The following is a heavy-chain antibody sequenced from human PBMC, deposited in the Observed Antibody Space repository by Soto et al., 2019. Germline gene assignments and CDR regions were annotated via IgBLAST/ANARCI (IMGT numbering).Heavy chain of an antibody. V-gene: IGHV1-8*01. J-gene: IGHJ6*02. D-gene: IGHD2-2*01. CDR2: MNPNSGNT. Sequence: WASVKVSCKASGYTFTSYDINWVRQATGRGLEWMGWMNPNSGNTGYAQKFQGRVTMTRNTSISTAYMELSSLRSEDTAVYYCARYDYCSSTSCSPQSYYYYGMDVWGQGTTVTVSS. CDR1: GYTFTSYD. CDR3: ARYDYCSSTSCSPQSYYYYGMDV.